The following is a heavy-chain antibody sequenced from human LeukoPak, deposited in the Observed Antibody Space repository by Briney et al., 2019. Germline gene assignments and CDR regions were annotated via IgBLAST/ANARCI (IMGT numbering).Heavy chain of an antibody. J-gene: IGHJ3*02. CDR3: ARAFEDGAFDI. D-gene: IGHD5-24*01. CDR2: ISYDGSSK. Sequence: GRSLRLSCAASGFTFSSYAMHWVRQAPGKGLEWVAVISYDGSSKYYADSVKGRFTISRDNSKNTLYLQMNSLRAEDTAVYHCARAFEDGAFDIWGQGTMVTVSS. V-gene: IGHV3-30-3*01. CDR1: GFTFSSYA.